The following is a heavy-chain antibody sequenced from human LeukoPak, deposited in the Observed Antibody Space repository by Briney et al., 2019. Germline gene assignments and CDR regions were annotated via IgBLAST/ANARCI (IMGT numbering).Heavy chain of an antibody. CDR1: GFIFSTYA. J-gene: IGHJ4*02. Sequence: GGSLRLSCTASGFIFSTYAMSWVRQAPGKGLGWVSVISERGGSYYADSVKGRFTIARDNSKNTLFLQMNSLSAEDTAVYYCAKNLQWLVTSPLDYWGQGTLVTVSS. CDR3: AKNLQWLVTSPLDY. D-gene: IGHD6-19*01. CDR2: ISERGGS. V-gene: IGHV3-23*01.